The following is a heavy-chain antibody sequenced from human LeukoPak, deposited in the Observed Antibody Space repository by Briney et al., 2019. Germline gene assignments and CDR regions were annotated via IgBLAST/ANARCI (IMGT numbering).Heavy chain of an antibody. Sequence: QTGGSLRLSCAASGFTFDDYAMHWVRQAPGKGLEWVSGISWNSGSIGYADSEKGRFTISRDNAKNSLYLQMNSLRAEDTALYYCAKDMVSTMVRGHFDYWGQGTLVTVSS. V-gene: IGHV3-9*01. CDR1: GFTFDDYA. D-gene: IGHD3-10*01. J-gene: IGHJ4*02. CDR3: AKDMVSTMVRGHFDY. CDR2: ISWNSGSI.